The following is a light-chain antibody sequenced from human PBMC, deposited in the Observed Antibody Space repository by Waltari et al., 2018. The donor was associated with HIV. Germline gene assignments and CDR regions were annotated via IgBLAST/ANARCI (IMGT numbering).Light chain of an antibody. V-gene: IGLV2-11*01. CDR3: CSHAGNLIFV. Sequence: QSALTQPHSVSGSPGQSLTISCTGPSSYVDTFVSWYQRPPVKAPKVIMYDVNKRPSGVPDRFSGSKSGNSASLTISGLQAEDEADYYCCSHAGNLIFVFGTGTKVTVL. CDR1: SSYVDTF. CDR2: DVN. J-gene: IGLJ1*01.